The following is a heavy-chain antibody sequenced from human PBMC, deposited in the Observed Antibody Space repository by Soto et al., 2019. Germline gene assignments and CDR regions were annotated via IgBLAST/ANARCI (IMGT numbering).Heavy chain of an antibody. D-gene: IGHD3-10*01. CDR3: ASTALLWFGDDRWFDP. J-gene: IGHJ5*02. CDR2: MYHSGIT. V-gene: IGHV4-38-2*01. CDR1: GYSIRSGYF. Sequence: SETLSLTCAVSGYSIRSGYFWGWIRQPPGKGLEWIGSMYHSGITYYNLSLKRRVTISVDTSKNQFSLKLSSVTAADTAVYYCASTALLWFGDDRWFDPWGQGTLVTVSS.